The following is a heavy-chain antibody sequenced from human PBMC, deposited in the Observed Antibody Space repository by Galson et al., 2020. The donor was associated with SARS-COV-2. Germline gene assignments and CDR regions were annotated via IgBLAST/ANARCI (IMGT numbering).Heavy chain of an antibody. CDR3: AGYDFWTAAYS. Sequence: SETLSLTCTVSGASVTGTTYYWNWIRQPAGNGLEWIGHIHSSGSANYNPSLKSQATKSVDTSKRHFSLTPSSVTAADTAVYYCAGYDFWTAAYSWGQGTLVTVSS. CDR2: IHSSGSA. J-gene: IGHJ4*02. V-gene: IGHV4-61*09. CDR1: GASVTGTTYY. D-gene: IGHD3-3*01.